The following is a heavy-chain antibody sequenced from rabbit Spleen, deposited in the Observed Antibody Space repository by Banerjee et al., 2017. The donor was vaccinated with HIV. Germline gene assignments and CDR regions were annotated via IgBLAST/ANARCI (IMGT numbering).Heavy chain of an antibody. J-gene: IGHJ4*01. CDR1: GFTLSSSY. V-gene: IGHV1S7*01. CDR3: ARDGAGGSYFAL. Sequence: HLKESGGGLVQPGGSLKISCTASGFTLSSSYMNWVRQAPGKGLEWIGYIDPVFGITYYANWVNGRFSISRENAQNTVFLQMTSLTAADTATYFCARDGAGGSYFALWGPGTLVTVS. CDR2: IDPVFGIT. D-gene: IGHD8-1*01.